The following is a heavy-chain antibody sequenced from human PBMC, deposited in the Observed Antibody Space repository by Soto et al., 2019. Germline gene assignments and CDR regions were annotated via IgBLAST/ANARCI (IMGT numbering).Heavy chain of an antibody. CDR3: VTGLPHANSWCDY. V-gene: IGHV3-15*01. CDR2: IKSRTENATT. Sequence: GDQRLSCAASGFTFSNVWLSWVRQGPGKGLVWLGRIKSRTENATTDYASPARGRFIISRDASTNMLSLQLNRLKSEDTGAYFGVTGLPHANSWCDYWDQGTPGTVAS. D-gene: IGHD2-15*01. J-gene: IGHJ4*02. CDR1: GFTFSNVW.